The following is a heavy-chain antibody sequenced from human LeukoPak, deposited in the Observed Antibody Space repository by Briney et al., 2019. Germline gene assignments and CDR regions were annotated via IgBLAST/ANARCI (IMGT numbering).Heavy chain of an antibody. D-gene: IGHD3-10*01. CDR3: AKDKRAFSSGSWFFDY. CDR2: ITWDSGTI. Sequence: GGSLRLSCKASGFSFDDYAMNWVRQAPGKGLEWVSGITWDSGTIAYAESVKGRFAISRDNARNSLYLQMNSLRAEDTALYYCAKDKRAFSSGSWFFDYWGQGILVTVSS. V-gene: IGHV3-9*01. CDR1: GFSFDDYA. J-gene: IGHJ4*02.